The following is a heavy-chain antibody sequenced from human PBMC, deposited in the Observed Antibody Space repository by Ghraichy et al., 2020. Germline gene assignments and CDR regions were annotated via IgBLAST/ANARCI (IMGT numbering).Heavy chain of an antibody. D-gene: IGHD2-2*01. CDR3: TRDPGYCSTSTCYAEGGWFDP. V-gene: IGHV3-23*01. Sequence: GGSLRPSCAASGFNFASYAMSWVRQAPGKGLEWVSTISGSGGNTHYADSVKGRLTISRDNSKNMVYLHMNRLRADDTAVYYCTRDPGYCSTSTCYAEGGWFDPWGQGTLVTVSS. CDR2: ISGSGGNT. CDR1: GFNFASYA. J-gene: IGHJ5*02.